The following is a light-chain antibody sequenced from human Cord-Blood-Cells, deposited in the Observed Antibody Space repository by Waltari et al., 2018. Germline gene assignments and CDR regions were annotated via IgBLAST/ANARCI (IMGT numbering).Light chain of an antibody. Sequence: QSALTQPAAVSGSPGQSITISCTGNSSSVGGYNYFSWYQQHPGKAPKRMIYDVSNRPSGVCNRFAGSKSGKTASLTISGLQAEDEADYYCSSYTSSSSLDVVFGGGTKLTVL. CDR3: SSYTSSSSLDVV. V-gene: IGLV2-14*01. CDR1: SSSVGGYNY. J-gene: IGLJ2*01. CDR2: DVS.